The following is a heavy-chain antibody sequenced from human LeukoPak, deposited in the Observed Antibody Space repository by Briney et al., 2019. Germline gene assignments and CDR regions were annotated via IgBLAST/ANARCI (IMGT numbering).Heavy chain of an antibody. CDR3: ARDRGIVGATGYFDY. D-gene: IGHD1-26*01. Sequence: GSSVKGSSKASGGTFSSSAISWVRQAPGQGLEWMGGIIPIFGTANYAQKFQGRVTITADESTSTAYMELSSLRSEDTAVYYCARDRGIVGATGYFDYWGQGTLVTVSS. V-gene: IGHV1-69*01. CDR1: GGTFSSSA. CDR2: IIPIFGTA. J-gene: IGHJ4*02.